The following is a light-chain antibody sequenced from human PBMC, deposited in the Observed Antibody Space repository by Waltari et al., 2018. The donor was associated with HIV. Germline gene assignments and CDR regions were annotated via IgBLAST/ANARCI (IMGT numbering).Light chain of an antibody. V-gene: IGLV2-8*01. CDR3: SSYAGSNVI. J-gene: IGLJ2*01. CDR2: EVS. CDR1: SSDVCGYNY. Sequence: QSALTQPPSASGSPGQSVTISCTGTSSDVCGYNYVSWYQQHPDKAPKLMIYEVSKRPSGVPDRFSGSKSGNTASLTVSGLQAEDEADYYCSSYAGSNVIFGGGTKLTVL.